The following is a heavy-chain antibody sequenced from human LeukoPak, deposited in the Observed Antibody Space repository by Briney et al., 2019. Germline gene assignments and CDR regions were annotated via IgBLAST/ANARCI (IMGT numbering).Heavy chain of an antibody. CDR2: IYPGDSDT. V-gene: IGHV5-51*01. J-gene: IGHJ4*02. CDR3: ARVRPLYDSSGYYSRYFDY. D-gene: IGHD3-22*01. Sequence: GESLKTSCKGSGYTFTTYWIGWVRQMPGKGLEWMGIIYPGDSDTRYSPSFQGQVTISADKSISTAYLQWSSLKASDTAMYYCARVRPLYDSSGYYSRYFDYWGQGTLVTVSS. CDR1: GYTFTTYW.